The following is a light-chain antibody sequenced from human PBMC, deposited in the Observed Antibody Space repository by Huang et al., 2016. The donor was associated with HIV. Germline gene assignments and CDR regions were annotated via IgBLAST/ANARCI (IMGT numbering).Light chain of an antibody. CDR3: QQTYNPLYS. V-gene: IGKV1-39*01. J-gene: IGKJ2*03. Sequence: DIQMTQSPSSLSASVGDRVTITCRASQSISMYLKWYQQKPGKAPKLLIYGKSTLESGVPSRFSGSGSGTDFTLTISSVQPEDFATYYCQQTYNPLYSFGQGTKLEIK. CDR1: QSISMY. CDR2: GKS.